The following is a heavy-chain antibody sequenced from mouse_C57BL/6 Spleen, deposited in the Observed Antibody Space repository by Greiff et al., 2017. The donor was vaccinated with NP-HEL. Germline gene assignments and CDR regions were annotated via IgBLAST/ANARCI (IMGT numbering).Heavy chain of an antibody. CDR2: IDPSDSYN. CDR1: GYTFTSYW. CDR3: ASRIYLSYAMDY. V-gene: IGHV1-69*01. J-gene: IGHJ4*01. D-gene: IGHD2-1*01. Sequence: QVQLQQPGAELVMPGASVKLSCKASGYTFTSYWMHWVKQRPGQGLEWIGEIDPSDSYNNYNQKFKGKYTLTVDKSSSTAYMQLSSLTYEDSAVYYCASRIYLSYAMDYWGQGTSVTVSS.